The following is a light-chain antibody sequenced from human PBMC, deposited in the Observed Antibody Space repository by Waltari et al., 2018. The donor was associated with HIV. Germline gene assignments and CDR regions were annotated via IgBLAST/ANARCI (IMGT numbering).Light chain of an antibody. Sequence: DIVLTQSPATLSFSPGERATLSFRASQSVSSYLAWYQQKPGQAPRLLIYEASNRATGIPARFSGSGSGTDFTLTISSLEPEDFAVYYCHQRSSWPRTFGQGTKLEIK. V-gene: IGKV3-11*01. CDR1: QSVSSY. J-gene: IGKJ2*01. CDR2: EAS. CDR3: HQRSSWPRT.